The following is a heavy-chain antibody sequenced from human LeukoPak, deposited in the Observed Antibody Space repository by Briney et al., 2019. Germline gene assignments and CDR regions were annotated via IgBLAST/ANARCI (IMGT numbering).Heavy chain of an antibody. D-gene: IGHD4-11*01. CDR2: IYYSGST. CDR3: ARGVYSNYGPHNYYYGMDV. Sequence: PSETLSLTCTVSGGSISSYYWSWIRQPPGKGLEWIGYIYYSGSTNYNPSLKSRVTISVDTSKNQFSLKLSSVTAADTAVYYCARGVYSNYGPHNYYYGMDVWGRGTTVTVSS. J-gene: IGHJ6*02. CDR1: GGSISSYY. V-gene: IGHV4-59*01.